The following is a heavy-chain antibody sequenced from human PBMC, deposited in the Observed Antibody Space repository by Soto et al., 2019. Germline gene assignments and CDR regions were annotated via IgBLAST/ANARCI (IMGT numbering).Heavy chain of an antibody. CDR2: IYYSGST. CDR3: ASSGYSSGWPSGERLY. D-gene: IGHD6-19*01. V-gene: IGHV4-39*01. CDR1: GGSISSSSYY. Sequence: SETLSLTCTVSGGSISSSSYYWGWIRQPPGKGLEWIGSIYYSGSTYYNPSLKSRVTISVDTSKNQFSLKLSSVTAADTAVYYCASSGYSSGWPSGERLYWGQGTLVTVSS. J-gene: IGHJ4*02.